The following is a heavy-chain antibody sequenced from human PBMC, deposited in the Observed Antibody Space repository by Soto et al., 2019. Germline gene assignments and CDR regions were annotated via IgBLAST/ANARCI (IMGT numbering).Heavy chain of an antibody. CDR1: GFTFSRYA. CDR2: ISYDGSTK. Sequence: QVQLVESGGGVVQPGRSLRLSCVVSGFTFSRYAMHWVRQAPGKGLEWVALISYDGSTKFYADSVKGRFTISRDNSKNTLYIDMYSLRPEDTAGYYCAKTVRDYSDSPNDYWGQGTRVTVSS. J-gene: IGHJ4*02. CDR3: AKTVRDYSDSPNDY. V-gene: IGHV3-30*18. D-gene: IGHD4-4*01.